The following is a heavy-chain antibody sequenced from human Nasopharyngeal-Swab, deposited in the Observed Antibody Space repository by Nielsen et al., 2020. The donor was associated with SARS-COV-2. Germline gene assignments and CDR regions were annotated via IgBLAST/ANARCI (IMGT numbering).Heavy chain of an antibody. CDR1: GGTFSSYA. CDR3: ARDIGSGWPYYYGMDV. D-gene: IGHD6-19*01. Sequence: SVKVSCKASGGTFSSYAISWVRQAPGQGLEWMGGIIPILGIANYAQKFQGRVTITADKSTSTAYMELSSLRSEDTAVYYCARDIGSGWPYYYGMDVWGQGTTVTVSS. V-gene: IGHV1-69*10. CDR2: IIPILGIA. J-gene: IGHJ6*02.